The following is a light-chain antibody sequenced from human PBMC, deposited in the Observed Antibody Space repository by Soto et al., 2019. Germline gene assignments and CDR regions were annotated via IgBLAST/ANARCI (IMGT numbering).Light chain of an antibody. CDR3: QQHSNWPPGLT. CDR1: QSVSSY. CDR2: DAS. J-gene: IGKJ5*01. Sequence: EIVLTQSPATLSLSPGERATLSCRASQSVSSYLAWYQQKPGQAPRLLIYDASNRATGIPARFSGSGSGTDFTLTISSLEPEDFAVYYCQQHSNWPPGLTFGQGTRLEIK. V-gene: IGKV3-11*01.